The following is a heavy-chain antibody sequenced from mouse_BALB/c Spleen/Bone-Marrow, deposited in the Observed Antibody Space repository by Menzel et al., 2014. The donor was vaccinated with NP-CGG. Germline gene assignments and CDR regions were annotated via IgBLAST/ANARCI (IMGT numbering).Heavy chain of an antibody. Sequence: EVQLQQSGPGLVKPSQSLSLTCTVTGYSITSDYAWNWIRQFPGNKLEWMGSINYSGITTYNPSLKSRNSITRDTSKNQFFLQLNSVTTEDTDTYYCARGRDYFDYWGQGTTLTVSS. CDR3: ARGRDYFDY. CDR2: INYSGIT. J-gene: IGHJ2*01. V-gene: IGHV3-2*02. CDR1: GYSITSDYA.